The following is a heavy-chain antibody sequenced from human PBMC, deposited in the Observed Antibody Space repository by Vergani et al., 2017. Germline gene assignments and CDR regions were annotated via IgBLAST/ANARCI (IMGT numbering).Heavy chain of an antibody. Sequence: QVTLKESGPVLVKPTETLTLTCTVSGFSLSNARMGVSWIRQPPGKALEWLAHIFSNDEKSYSTSLKSSLTISKDTSKSQVVLTMTNMDPVDTATYYCARIHDGRIFGVVTTGLDYWGQGTMVTVSS. CDR2: IFSNDEK. CDR1: GFSLSNARMG. J-gene: IGHJ4*02. D-gene: IGHD3-3*02. CDR3: ARIHDGRIFGVVTTGLDY. V-gene: IGHV2-26*01.